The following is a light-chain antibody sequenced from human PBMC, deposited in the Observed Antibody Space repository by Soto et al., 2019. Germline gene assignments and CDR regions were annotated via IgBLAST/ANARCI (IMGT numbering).Light chain of an antibody. CDR1: QSISSY. CDR3: QHYNSYSEA. J-gene: IGKJ1*01. Sequence: DIQMTQSPSTLSASVEGRVSISCRASQSISSYLAWYQQKPGKAPKLLIYKASTLKSGVPSRFSGSGSGTEFTLTISSLQPDDFATYYCQHYNSYSEAFGQGTKVDIK. V-gene: IGKV1-5*03. CDR2: KAS.